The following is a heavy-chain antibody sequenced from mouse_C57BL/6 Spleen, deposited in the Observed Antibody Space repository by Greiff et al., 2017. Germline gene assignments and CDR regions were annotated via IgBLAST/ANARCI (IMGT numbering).Heavy chain of an antibody. D-gene: IGHD1-1*01. CDR2: IDPSDSYT. CDR1: GYTFTSYW. V-gene: IGHV1-50*01. CDR3: ARRHGSSPWFAY. J-gene: IGHJ3*01. Sequence: VQLQQPGAELVKPGASVKLSCKASGYTFTSYWMQWVKQRPGPGLEWIGEIDPSDSYTNYNQKFKGKATLTVDTASRTAYMQLSSLTSEDSAVYYCARRHGSSPWFAYWGQGTLVTVSA.